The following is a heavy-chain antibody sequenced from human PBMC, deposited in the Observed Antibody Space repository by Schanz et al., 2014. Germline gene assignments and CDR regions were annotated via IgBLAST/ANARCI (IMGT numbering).Heavy chain of an antibody. D-gene: IGHD3-16*01. CDR2: INPNSGDT. Sequence: QVQLVQSGAEVKKPGASVKVSCKASGYTTFTDYYIHWVRQAPGQGLEWMGWINPNSGDTNYAQKLQGRVTMTTDTSTSTAYMELRSLRSDDTAHYYCVRVPSRDVSFDLWGRGTLVTVSS. CDR3: VRVPSRDVSFDL. V-gene: IGHV1-2*02. J-gene: IGHJ2*01. CDR1: GYTTFTDYY.